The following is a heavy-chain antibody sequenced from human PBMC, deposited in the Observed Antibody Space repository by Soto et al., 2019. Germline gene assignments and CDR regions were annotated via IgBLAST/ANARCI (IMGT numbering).Heavy chain of an antibody. V-gene: IGHV3-33*01. D-gene: IGHD4-17*01. J-gene: IGHJ4*02. CDR3: ARGMTTVTDLFDY. Sequence: QVQLVESGGGVVQPGRALRLSCAASGFTFSSYGMPWVRQAPGKGLEWVAVIWYDGSNKYYADSVKGRFTISRDNSKNTLYLQMNRLRAEDTAVYYCARGMTTVTDLFDYWGQGTLVTVSS. CDR1: GFTFSSYG. CDR2: IWYDGSNK.